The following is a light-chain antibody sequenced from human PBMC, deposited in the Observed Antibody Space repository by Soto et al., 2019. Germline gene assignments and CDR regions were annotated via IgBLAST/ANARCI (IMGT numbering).Light chain of an antibody. CDR2: EDK. CDR3: QSYDSSTVV. J-gene: IGLJ2*01. CDR1: SGSIASKY. V-gene: IGLV6-57*01. Sequence: NFMLTQPHSVSESPGKTVTISCTRSSGSIASKYVQWYQQRPGSSPTTVIYEDKQRPSGVPERFSGSIDSSSNSASLTISGLKTEDGADYYCQSYDSSTVVFGGGTKLTVL.